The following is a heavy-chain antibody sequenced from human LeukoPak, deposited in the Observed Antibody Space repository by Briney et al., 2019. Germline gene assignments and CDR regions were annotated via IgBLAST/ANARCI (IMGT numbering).Heavy chain of an antibody. J-gene: IGHJ6*03. CDR3: ARGVSSSGWYAGLYYMDV. CDR2: INHSGST. V-gene: IGHV4-34*01. D-gene: IGHD6-19*01. Sequence: SETPSLTCAVYGGSFSGYYWSWIRQPPGKGLEWIGEINHSGSTNYNPSLKSRVTISVDTSKNQFSLKLSSVTAADTAVYYCARGVSSSGWYAGLYYMDVWGKGTTVTVSS. CDR1: GGSFSGYY.